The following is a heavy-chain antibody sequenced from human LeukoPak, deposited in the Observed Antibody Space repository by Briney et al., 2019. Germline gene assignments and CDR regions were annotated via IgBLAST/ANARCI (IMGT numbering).Heavy chain of an antibody. J-gene: IGHJ4*02. D-gene: IGHD3-9*01. Sequence: GGSLRLSCAASGFTFDDYTMHWVRQPPGKGLEWVSLINWDGDITEYADSVKGRFTISRDISKNSLFLQMNSLRTEDTALYYCAKGNILTGPPDSWGQGTLVTVSS. CDR1: GFTFDDYT. V-gene: IGHV3-43*01. CDR2: INWDGDIT. CDR3: AKGNILTGPPDS.